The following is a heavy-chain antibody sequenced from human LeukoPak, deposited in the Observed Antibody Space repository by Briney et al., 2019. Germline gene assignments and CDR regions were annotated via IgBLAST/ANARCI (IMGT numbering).Heavy chain of an antibody. CDR3: TTDLGITMIRGVIVS. J-gene: IGHJ4*02. CDR2: IKSKADGETT. Sequence: GGSLRLSCAASGFTFTHAWMTWVRQAPGKGLEWVDRIKSKADGETTDYAAPVKGRFFMSRDDSKATLFLQMNYLETEDTAVYYCTTDLGITMIRGVIVSWGQGTLVTVSS. V-gene: IGHV3-15*01. CDR1: GFTFTHAW. D-gene: IGHD3-10*01.